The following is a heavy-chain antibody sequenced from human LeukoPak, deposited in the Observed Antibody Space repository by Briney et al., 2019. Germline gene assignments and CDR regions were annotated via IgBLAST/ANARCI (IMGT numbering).Heavy chain of an antibody. V-gene: IGHV3-72*01. Sequence: SGGSLRLSCAASGFTFSDHYMDWVRQAPGKGLEWVDRTRNKANSYTTQYAASVKGRFTISRDESKNSLYLQMNSLKTEDTAVYYCARVTYSSGWAFDYWGEGTLVTVSS. D-gene: IGHD6-19*01. CDR3: ARVTYSSGWAFDY. CDR1: GFTFSDHY. CDR2: TRNKANSYTT. J-gene: IGHJ4*02.